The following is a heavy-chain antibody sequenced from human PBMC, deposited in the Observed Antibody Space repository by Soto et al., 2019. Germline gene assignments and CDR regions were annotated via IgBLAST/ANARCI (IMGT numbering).Heavy chain of an antibody. V-gene: IGHV1-18*04. CDR2: ISAYNGNT. J-gene: IGHJ6*02. CDR3: ARDLMYYDFWSGYKYYYGMDV. D-gene: IGHD3-3*01. Sequence: SGKVSFKASCYTFTSYGISWVRQAPVQGLEWMGWISAYNGNTNYAQKLQGRVTMTTDTSTSTAYMELRSLRSDDTAVYYCARDLMYYDFWSGYKYYYGMDVWGQGTKVTVYS. CDR1: CYTFTSYG.